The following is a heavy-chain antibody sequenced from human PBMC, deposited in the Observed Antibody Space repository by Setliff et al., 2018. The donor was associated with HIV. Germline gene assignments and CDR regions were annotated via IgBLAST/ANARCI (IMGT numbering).Heavy chain of an antibody. CDR2: IWYDGINK. J-gene: IGHJ3*02. CDR3: ARGPGCGGDCRAFAMDSFDM. V-gene: IGHV3-33*01. CDR1: GFTFRDYA. D-gene: IGHD2-21*02. Sequence: GGSLRLSCAASGFTFRDYAMHWVRQAPGKGLEWVAYIWYDGINKYYADSVKGRFTVSRDNSKNTVSLQMNSLRAEDTAVYYCARGPGCGGDCRAFAMDSFDMWGQGTKVTVSS.